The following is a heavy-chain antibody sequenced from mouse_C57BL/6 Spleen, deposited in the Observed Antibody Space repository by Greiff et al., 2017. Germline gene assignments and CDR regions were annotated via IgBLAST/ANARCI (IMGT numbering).Heavy chain of an antibody. Sequence: QVQLQQSGAELVMPGASVKLSCKASGYTFTSYWMHWVKQRPGQGLEWIGEIDPADSYTNYNQKFKGKSTLTVDKSSSTAYMQLSSLTSEDSAVYYWARLDITTGVAHFDYWGQGTTLTVSS. D-gene: IGHD1-1*01. CDR1: GYTFTSYW. J-gene: IGHJ2*01. V-gene: IGHV1-69*01. CDR3: ARLDITTGVAHFDY. CDR2: IDPADSYT.